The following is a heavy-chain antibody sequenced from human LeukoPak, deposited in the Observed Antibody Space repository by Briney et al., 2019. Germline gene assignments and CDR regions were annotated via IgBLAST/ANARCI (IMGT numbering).Heavy chain of an antibody. CDR3: LGYCSSTSCSYYDY. J-gene: IGHJ4*02. CDR2: IYYSGST. Sequence: SETLSLTCTVSGGSISSGDYYWSWIRQPPGKGLEWIGYIYYSGSTYYNPSLKSRVIISVDTSKNQFSLKLSSVTAADTAVYYCLGYCSSTSCSYYDYWGQGTLVTVSS. CDR1: GGSISSGDYY. D-gene: IGHD2-2*01. V-gene: IGHV4-30-4*01.